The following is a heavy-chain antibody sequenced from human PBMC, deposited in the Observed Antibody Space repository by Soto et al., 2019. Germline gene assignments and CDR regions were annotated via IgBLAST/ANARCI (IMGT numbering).Heavy chain of an antibody. J-gene: IGHJ1*01. D-gene: IGHD6-19*01. CDR1: GDSFSSYW. V-gene: IGHV5-10-1*01. Sequence: PGESLKICCKGSGDSFSSYWIRWVRQMPGKGLEWMGRIDPSDSYTNYSPSFQGHVTISADKSISTAYLQWSSLKASDTAMYYCASAYSSGWHSWGQGTLVTVSS. CDR2: IDPSDSYT. CDR3: ASAYSSGWHS.